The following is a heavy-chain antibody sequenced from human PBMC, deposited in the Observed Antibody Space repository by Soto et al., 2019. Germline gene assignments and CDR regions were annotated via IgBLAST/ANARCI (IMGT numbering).Heavy chain of an antibody. D-gene: IGHD3-10*01. CDR2: IIPIFGTA. J-gene: IGHJ6*02. Sequence: QVQLVQSGAEVKTPGSSVKVSCKASGGTFSSYAISWVRQAPGQGLECMGGIIPIFGTANYAQKFQGRVTITADESTSTAYRELSSLRSEHTAVYYCASLWFGELSTQYYGMDVWGQGATVTVSS. CDR3: ASLWFGELSTQYYGMDV. V-gene: IGHV1-69*01. CDR1: GGTFSSYA.